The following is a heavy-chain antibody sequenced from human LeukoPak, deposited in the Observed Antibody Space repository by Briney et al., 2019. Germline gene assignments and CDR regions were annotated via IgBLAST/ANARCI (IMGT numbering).Heavy chain of an antibody. J-gene: IGHJ6*02. V-gene: IGHV3-11*01. CDR2: ISSSGSTI. Sequence: PGGSLRLSCAASGFTLSDYYMSWIRQAPGKGLEWVSYISSSGSTIYYADSVKGRFTISRDNAKNSLYLQMNSLRAEDTAVYYCARPTPGVDYYGMDVWGQGTTVTVSS. CDR3: ARPTPGVDYYGMDV. D-gene: IGHD1-14*01. CDR1: GFTLSDYY.